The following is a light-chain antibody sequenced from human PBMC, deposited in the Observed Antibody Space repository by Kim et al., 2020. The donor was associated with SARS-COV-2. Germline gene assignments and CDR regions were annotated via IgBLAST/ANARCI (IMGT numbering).Light chain of an antibody. CDR1: SSDLGAYDY. V-gene: IGLV2-14*03. CDR3: SSYASSGTWV. CDR2: DVN. J-gene: IGLJ2*01. Sequence: GQSITISCTGTSSDLGAYDYVSWYQHHPGEAPKLMISDVNKRPSGVSNRFSGSKSGNTASLTISGLRPEDESDYYCSSYASSGTWVFGGGTKVTVL.